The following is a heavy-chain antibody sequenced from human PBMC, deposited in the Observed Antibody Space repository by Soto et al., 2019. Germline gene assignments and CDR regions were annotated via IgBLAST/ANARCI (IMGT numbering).Heavy chain of an antibody. D-gene: IGHD2-15*01. V-gene: IGHV4-34*01. CDR1: GGSFSGYY. Sequence: SETLSLTCAVYGGSFSGYYWSWIRQPPGKGLEWIGEINHSGSTNYNPSLKSRVTISVDTSKNQFSLKLSSVTAADTAVYYCGAYSDYYYYYMDVWGKGTTVTVSS. CDR2: INHSGST. J-gene: IGHJ6*03. CDR3: GAYSDYYYYYMDV.